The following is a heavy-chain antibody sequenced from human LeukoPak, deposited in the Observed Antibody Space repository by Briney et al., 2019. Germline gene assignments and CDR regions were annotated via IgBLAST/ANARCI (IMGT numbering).Heavy chain of an antibody. Sequence: NPGGSLRLSCAASGFTFSSYSMNWVRQAPGKGLEWVSSISSSSSYIYYADSVEGRFTISRDNAKNSLYLQMNSLRAEDTAVYYCARGGIVVPAPRFDPWGQGTLVTVSS. CDR3: ARGGIVVPAPRFDP. CDR2: ISSSSSYI. CDR1: GFTFSSYS. V-gene: IGHV3-21*01. D-gene: IGHD2-2*01. J-gene: IGHJ5*02.